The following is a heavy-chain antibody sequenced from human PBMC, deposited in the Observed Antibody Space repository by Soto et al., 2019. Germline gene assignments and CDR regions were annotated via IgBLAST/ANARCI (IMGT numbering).Heavy chain of an antibody. D-gene: IGHD6-19*01. Sequence: PGGSLRLSCAASAFTVRSNYMSWVRQAPGKGLEWVSAISSDGGTYYTDSVKGRFTISRDNFKNTLYLQMNSLTAEDTAVYYCARDVIAVAGSADYWGQGTLVTV. V-gene: IGHV3-53*01. CDR3: ARDVIAVAGSADY. J-gene: IGHJ4*02. CDR2: ISSDGGT. CDR1: AFTVRSNY.